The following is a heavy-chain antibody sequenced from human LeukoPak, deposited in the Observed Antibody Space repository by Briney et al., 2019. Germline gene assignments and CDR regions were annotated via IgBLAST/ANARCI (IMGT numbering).Heavy chain of an antibody. J-gene: IGHJ4*02. CDR1: GYRFTSYW. CDR3: ARRRDLYSGSYYPFDY. D-gene: IGHD1-26*01. V-gene: IGHV5-51*01. CDR2: IYPGDSDA. Sequence: VESLKISCQGSGYRFTSYWIGWVRQIPGKGLEWMGIIYPGDSDARYSPSFQGQVTISADKSISTAYLQWSSLKASDTAMYYCARRRDLYSGSYYPFDYWGQGTLVTVSS.